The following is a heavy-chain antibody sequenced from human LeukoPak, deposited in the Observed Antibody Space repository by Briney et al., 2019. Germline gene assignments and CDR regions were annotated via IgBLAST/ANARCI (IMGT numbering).Heavy chain of an antibody. V-gene: IGHV1-46*01. CDR2: INPGGGGT. CDR3: EREYHGGLFDY. J-gene: IGHJ4*02. CDR1: GYTFTNYY. Sequence: GASVKLSCKASGYTFTNYYIHWVRQAPGQGLEWMGMINPGGGGTAHAQKFQGRVAMTRDTSTSTVYMELRSLRSDDTALYYCEREYHGGLFDYWGQGTLVTVSS. D-gene: IGHD2-15*01.